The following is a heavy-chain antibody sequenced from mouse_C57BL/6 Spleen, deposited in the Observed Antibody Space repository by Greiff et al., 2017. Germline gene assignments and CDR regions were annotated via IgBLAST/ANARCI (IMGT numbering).Heavy chain of an antibody. V-gene: IGHV1-81*01. CDR3: ARATAQATGDAMDY. D-gene: IGHD3-2*02. CDR1: GYTFTSYG. J-gene: IGHJ4*01. CDR2: IDPRSGNT. Sequence: QVQLQQSGAELARPGASVKLSCKASGYTFTSYGISWLKQRTGQGLEWIGEIDPRSGNTYYNEKFKGKDTLTADKSSSTAYMELRSLTSEDSAVYFCARATAQATGDAMDYWGQGTSVTVSS.